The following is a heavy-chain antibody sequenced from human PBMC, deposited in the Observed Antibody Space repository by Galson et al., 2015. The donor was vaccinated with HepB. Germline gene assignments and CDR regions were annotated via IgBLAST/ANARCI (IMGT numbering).Heavy chain of an antibody. D-gene: IGHD6-13*01. CDR2: INQDGREK. J-gene: IGHJ4*02. CDR3: ARGASSSWPTFFYY. Sequence: SLRLSCAASGFTFSTYSMNWVRQAPKKGLEWVANINQDGREKYYVDSVKGRFTISRDNAKNSLHLQLNSLRAEDTAVYYCARGASSSWPTFFYYWGQGTLVTVSS. V-gene: IGHV3-7*01. CDR1: GFTFSTYS.